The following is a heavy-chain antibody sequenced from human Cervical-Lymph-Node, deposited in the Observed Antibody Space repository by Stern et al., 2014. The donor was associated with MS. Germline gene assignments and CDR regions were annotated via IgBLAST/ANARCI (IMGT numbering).Heavy chain of an antibody. D-gene: IGHD4-11*01. CDR3: ARHAPAGYSPFDY. Sequence: EMQLVESGAEVKKPGESLKISCKGSGYSFTSYWIGWVRQMPGKGLEWMGIIYSPSFQGQVTISADKSISTAYLQWSSLKASDTAMYYCARHAPAGYSPFDYWGQGTLVTVSS. CDR1: GYSFTSYW. J-gene: IGHJ4*02. V-gene: IGHV5-51*01. CDR2: I.